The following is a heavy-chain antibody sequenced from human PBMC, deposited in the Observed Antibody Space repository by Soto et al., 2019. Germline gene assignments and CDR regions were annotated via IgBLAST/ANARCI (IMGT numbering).Heavy chain of an antibody. D-gene: IGHD4-17*01. J-gene: IGHJ4*02. Sequence: QVQLQESGPGLVKPSETLSLTCSVSGGSVRSGSYYWSWIRQPPGKGLEYIGYVFYSGSTNYNPSLKRRVTISLDTSKNQFSLKLSSVTAADTAVYYCARRTNGGPTGWIFDYRGQGTLVTVSS. V-gene: IGHV4-61*01. CDR1: GGSVRSGSYY. CDR3: ARRTNGGPTGWIFDY. CDR2: VFYSGST.